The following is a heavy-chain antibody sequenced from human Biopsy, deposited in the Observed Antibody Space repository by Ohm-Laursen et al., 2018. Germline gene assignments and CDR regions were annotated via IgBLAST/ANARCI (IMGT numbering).Heavy chain of an antibody. Sequence: SSVKVSCKAPGGTFSNYGVNWVRQAPGQGLEWLGGNIPILGAGNYAQKFQDRVTVAADTSTSTATMELRSLRSDDTAVYYCATKLTGYFHHWGQGTLVIVSS. CDR3: ATKLTGYFHH. CDR1: GGTFSNYG. CDR2: NIPILGAG. D-gene: IGHD3-9*01. V-gene: IGHV1-69*06. J-gene: IGHJ1*01.